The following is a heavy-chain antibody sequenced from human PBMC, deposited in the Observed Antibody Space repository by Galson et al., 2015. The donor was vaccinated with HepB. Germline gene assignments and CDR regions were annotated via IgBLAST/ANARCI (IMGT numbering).Heavy chain of an antibody. Sequence: SLRLSCAVSGFTFSSYEMNWVRQAPGKGLEWVSYISSSGSNIYYADSVKGRFTISRDNAKNSLYLQMNRLRAEDTAVYYCARRYCSTTSCLIDYWGQGTLVTVSS. CDR1: GFTFSSYE. J-gene: IGHJ4*02. CDR3: ARRYCSTTSCLIDY. D-gene: IGHD2-2*01. CDR2: ISSSGSNI. V-gene: IGHV3-48*03.